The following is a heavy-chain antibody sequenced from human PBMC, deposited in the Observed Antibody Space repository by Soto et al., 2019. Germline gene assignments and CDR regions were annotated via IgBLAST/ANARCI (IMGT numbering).Heavy chain of an antibody. CDR1: GGSISSSSYY. V-gene: IGHV4-39*07. Sequence: PSETLSLTCTVSGGSISSSSYYWGWIRQPPGKGLEWIGSIYYSGSTNYNPSLKSRVTISVDTSKNQFSLKLSSVTAADTAVYYCATTIAASCILGSNYYYGMDFWGQGTSVTVSS. CDR3: ATTIAASCILGSNYYYGMDF. J-gene: IGHJ6*02. CDR2: IYYSGST. D-gene: IGHD6-13*01.